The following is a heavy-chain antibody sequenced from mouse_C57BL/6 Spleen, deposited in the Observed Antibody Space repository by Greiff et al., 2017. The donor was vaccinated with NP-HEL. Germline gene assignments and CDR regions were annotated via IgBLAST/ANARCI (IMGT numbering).Heavy chain of an antibody. V-gene: IGHV1-82*01. J-gene: IGHJ3*01. CDR2: IYPGDGAT. Sequence: QVQLKQSGPELVKPGASVKISCKASGYAFGSSWMNWVKQRPGKGLEWIGRIYPGDGATNYTGKFKGQATLTADKSSSTAYMQLSSLTSEDSAVYFCARSGYGYDEGFAYWGQGTLVTVSA. CDR3: ARSGYGYDEGFAY. CDR1: GYAFGSSW. D-gene: IGHD2-2*01.